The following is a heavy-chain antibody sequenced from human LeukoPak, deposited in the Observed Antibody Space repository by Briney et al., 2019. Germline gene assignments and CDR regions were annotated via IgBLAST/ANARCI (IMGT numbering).Heavy chain of an antibody. CDR3: ARRGDYVGLDY. V-gene: IGHV4-59*08. CDR2: IYYSGNT. CDR1: GGSINTYY. D-gene: IGHD4-17*01. Sequence: SETLSLTCTVSGGSINTYYGSWIRQAPGKGLEWIGHIYYSGNTNYNPSLNSRVTISVDTSKNPFSLRLSSVTAADTAVYYCARRGDYVGLDYWGQGILVTVSS. J-gene: IGHJ4*02.